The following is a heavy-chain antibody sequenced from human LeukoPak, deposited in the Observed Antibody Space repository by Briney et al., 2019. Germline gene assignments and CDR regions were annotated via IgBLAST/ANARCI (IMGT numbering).Heavy chain of an antibody. CDR1: GGSISSSNW. CDR3: ARATVTNYYYYMDV. D-gene: IGHD4-17*01. Sequence: SETLSLTCAVSGGSISSSNWWSWVRPPPGKGLEWIGEIYHSGSTNCNPSLKSRVTISVDKSKNQFSLKLSSVTAADTAVYYCARATVTNYYYYMDVWGKGTTVTISS. V-gene: IGHV4-4*02. CDR2: IYHSGST. J-gene: IGHJ6*03.